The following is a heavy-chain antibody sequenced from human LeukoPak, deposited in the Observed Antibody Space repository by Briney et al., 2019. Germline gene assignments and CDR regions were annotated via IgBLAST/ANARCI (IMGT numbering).Heavy chain of an antibody. D-gene: IGHD1-1*01. J-gene: IGHJ4*02. CDR2: IYSSGTT. CDR1: GDSINNYF. Sequence: PSATLSLTCTVSGDSINNYFWTWIRQPPGKGLEWIGRIYSSGTTNYNPSLKSRLIMSVDTSKNQFSLNLSSVTAADTAVYYCARDANARAWDYWGQGILVTVSS. V-gene: IGHV4-4*07. CDR3: ARDANARAWDY.